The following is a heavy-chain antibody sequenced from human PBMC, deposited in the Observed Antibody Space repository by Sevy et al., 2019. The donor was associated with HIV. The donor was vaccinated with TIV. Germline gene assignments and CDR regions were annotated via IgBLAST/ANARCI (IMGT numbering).Heavy chain of an antibody. Sequence: GGSLRLSCAASGFTFSYYDMHWVRQPTGKGLEWVSGFGIAGDTYYSDSVKGRFTISRENAKNSLNLQMNSLRAGDTAVYYCARKSVSYSHFDYWGQGTLVTVSS. CDR1: GFTFSYYD. V-gene: IGHV3-13*01. CDR3: ARKSVSYSHFDY. D-gene: IGHD1-26*01. CDR2: FGIAGDT. J-gene: IGHJ4*02.